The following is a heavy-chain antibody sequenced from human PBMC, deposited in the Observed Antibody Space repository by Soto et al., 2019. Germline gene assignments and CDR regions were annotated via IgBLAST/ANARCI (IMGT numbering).Heavy chain of an antibody. CDR2: IYPGDSDT. CDR3: ARHRLSSYYYYYMDV. J-gene: IGHJ6*03. CDR1: GYSFTSYW. Sequence: GESLKISCKGSGYSFTSYWIDWVRQMPGKGLEWMGIIYPGDSDTRYSPSFQGQVTISADKSISTAYLQWSSLKASDTAMYYCARHRLSSYYYYYMDVWGKGTTVTVSS. D-gene: IGHD6-25*01. V-gene: IGHV5-51*01.